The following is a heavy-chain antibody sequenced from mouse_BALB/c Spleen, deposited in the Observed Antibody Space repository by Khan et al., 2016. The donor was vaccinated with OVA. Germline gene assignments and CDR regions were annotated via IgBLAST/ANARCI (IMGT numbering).Heavy chain of an antibody. J-gene: IGHJ2*01. V-gene: IGHV1-76*01. CDR2: IYPGTDNS. CDR1: GYIFTNYW. D-gene: IGHD3-2*02. CDR3: AREEALYYFDY. Sequence: QVQLKQSGAELVRPGASVKLSCKTSGYIFTNYWIHWVKQRSGQGLEWIARIYPGTDNSYYNEKLKDRVTLTADKSSSTVYMQLSSLKSEDSAVYFCAREEALYYFDYWGQGTTLTVSS.